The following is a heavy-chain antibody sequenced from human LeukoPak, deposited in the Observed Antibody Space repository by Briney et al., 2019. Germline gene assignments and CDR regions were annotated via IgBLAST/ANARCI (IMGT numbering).Heavy chain of an antibody. D-gene: IGHD3-10*01. Sequence: ASVKVSCKASGYTFTSYGISWVRQAPGQGLEWMGWISAYNGNTNYAQKLQGRVTMTTDTSTSTAYMELRSLRSDDTAVYYCARDGYYYGSGRWSYYFDYWGQGTLVTVSS. CDR3: ARDGYYYGSGRWSYYFDY. V-gene: IGHV1-18*01. J-gene: IGHJ4*02. CDR2: ISAYNGNT. CDR1: GYTFTSYG.